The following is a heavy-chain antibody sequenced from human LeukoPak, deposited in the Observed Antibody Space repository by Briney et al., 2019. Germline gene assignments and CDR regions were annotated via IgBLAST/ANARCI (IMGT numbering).Heavy chain of an antibody. D-gene: IGHD2-2*01. CDR1: GYTFTGYY. Sequence: GASVEVSCKASGYTFTGYYMHWVRQAPGQGLEWMGWINPNSGGTNYAQKFQGRVTMTRDTSISTAYMELSRLRSDDTAVYYCATYCSSTSCYEAGWGQGTLVTVSS. V-gene: IGHV1-2*02. CDR3: ATYCSSTSCYEAG. J-gene: IGHJ4*02. CDR2: INPNSGGT.